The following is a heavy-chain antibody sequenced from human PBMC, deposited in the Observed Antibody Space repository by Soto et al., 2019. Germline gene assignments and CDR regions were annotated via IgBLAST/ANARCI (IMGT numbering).Heavy chain of an antibody. D-gene: IGHD2-2*01. V-gene: IGHV1-2*04. J-gene: IGHJ6*02. Sequence: ASVKVSCKASGYTFTGYYMHWVRQAPGQGLEWMGWINPNSGGTNYAQKFQGWVTMTRDTSISTAYMELSRLRSDDTAVYYCARGGPQYQLHTHYYYGMDVWGQGTTVTVSS. CDR3: ARGGPQYQLHTHYYYGMDV. CDR2: INPNSGGT. CDR1: GYTFTGYY.